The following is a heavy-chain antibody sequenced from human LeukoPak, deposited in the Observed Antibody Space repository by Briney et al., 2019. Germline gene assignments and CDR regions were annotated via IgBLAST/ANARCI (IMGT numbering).Heavy chain of an antibody. Sequence: PGGSLRLSCAASGFTFSSYAMHWVRQAPGKGLEYVSAISSNGGSTYYANSVKGRFTISRDNSKNTVYLQMGSLSAEYMAVYYCARDLAYCVGDCYPRWYMDVWGKGTTVTVSS. V-gene: IGHV3-64*01. CDR2: ISSNGGST. CDR3: ARDLAYCVGDCYPRWYMDV. J-gene: IGHJ6*03. D-gene: IGHD2-21*01. CDR1: GFTFSSYA.